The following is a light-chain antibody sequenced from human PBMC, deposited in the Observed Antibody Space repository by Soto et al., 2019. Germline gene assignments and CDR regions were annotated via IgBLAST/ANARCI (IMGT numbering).Light chain of an antibody. J-gene: IGKJ1*01. CDR3: HQYCGSPQT. Sequence: EIVLTQSPGTLSLSPGERATLSCRASQSVSNYLAWYQRKPGQATRLLIYGASSRTTGIPDRFSGSGSGTDFTLTISRLEPEDVAVYYCHQYCGSPQTFGQVTNVEI. CDR1: QSVSNY. CDR2: GAS. V-gene: IGKV3-20*01.